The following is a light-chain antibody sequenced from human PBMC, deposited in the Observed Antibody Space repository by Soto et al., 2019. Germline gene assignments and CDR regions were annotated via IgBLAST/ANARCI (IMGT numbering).Light chain of an antibody. CDR1: QSVSSN. J-gene: IGKJ1*01. CDR2: GAS. V-gene: IGKV3-20*01. CDR3: QQYGSSPQT. Sequence: EIVMTQSPATLSVSPGERATLSCRASQSVSSNLAWYQQKPGQAPRVLIYGASSRATGIPDRFSGSGSGTDFTLTISRLEPEDFAVYYCQQYGSSPQTFGQGTKV.